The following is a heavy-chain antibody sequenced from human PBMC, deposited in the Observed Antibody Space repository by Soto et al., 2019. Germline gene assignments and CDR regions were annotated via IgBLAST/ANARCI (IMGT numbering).Heavy chain of an antibody. V-gene: IGHV3-23*01. CDR3: AKAEKISAVAGYLDN. CDR1: EFTFSNYA. CDR2: ISGSGSIT. J-gene: IGHJ4*02. D-gene: IGHD6-19*01. Sequence: EVQLLESGGGLVQPGGSLSLSCVASEFTFSNYAMTWVRQAPGKGLEWVSSISGSGSITYYTESVKGRFAISRDNSKNTLFLQMNSRRAEDTGIYYCAKAEKISAVAGYLDNWGQGTRVTVSS.